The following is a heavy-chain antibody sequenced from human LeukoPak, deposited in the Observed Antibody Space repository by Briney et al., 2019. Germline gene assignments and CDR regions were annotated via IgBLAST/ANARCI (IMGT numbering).Heavy chain of an antibody. V-gene: IGHV3-11*06. CDR2: ISSCSSYT. CDR1: GFTFSDYY. Sequence: PGGSLRLSCAASGFTFSDYYMSWIRQAPGKGLEWVSYISSCSSYTNYADSVKGRFTISRDNAKNSLYLQMNSLRAEDTAVYYCARAPHYSNYGPYYYGMDVWGQGTTVTVSS. J-gene: IGHJ6*02. D-gene: IGHD4-11*01. CDR3: ARAPHYSNYGPYYYGMDV.